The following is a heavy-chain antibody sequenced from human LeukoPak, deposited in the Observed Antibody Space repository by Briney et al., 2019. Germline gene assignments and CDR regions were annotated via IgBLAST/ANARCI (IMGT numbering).Heavy chain of an antibody. CDR3: ARAQYSGSYYY. J-gene: IGHJ4*02. CDR1: GGSITSYY. Sequence: SETLSLTCTVSGGSITSYYWSWIRQPPGKGLEWIGYIYYSGRTNYNPSLKSRVTISVDTSKNQFSLKLSSVTAADTAVYYCARAQYSGSYYYWGQGTLVTVSS. D-gene: IGHD1-26*01. V-gene: IGHV4-59*08. CDR2: IYYSGRT.